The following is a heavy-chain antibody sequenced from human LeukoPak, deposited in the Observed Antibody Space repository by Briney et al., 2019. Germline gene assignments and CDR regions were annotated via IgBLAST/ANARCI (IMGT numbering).Heavy chain of an antibody. CDR1: GGSFSGYY. D-gene: IGHD3-9*01. J-gene: IGHJ2*01. V-gene: IGHV4-34*01. CDR2: INHSGST. CDR3: AREDLVRYFDWLLDNYWYFDL. Sequence: SETLSLTCAVYGGSFSGYYWSWIRQPPGKGLEWIGEINHSGSTNYNPSLKSRVTISVDTSKNQFSLKLSSVTAADTAVYYCAREDLVRYFDWLLDNYWYFDLWGRGTLVTVSS.